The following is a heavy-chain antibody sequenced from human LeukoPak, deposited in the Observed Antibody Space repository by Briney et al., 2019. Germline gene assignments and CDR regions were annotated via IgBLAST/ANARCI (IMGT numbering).Heavy chain of an antibody. J-gene: IGHJ4*02. CDR2: ISGSGGST. V-gene: IGHV3-23*01. D-gene: IGHD3-22*01. Sequence: GGSLRLSCAASRFTFSSYTMSWVRQAPGKGLEWVSAISGSGGSTYYADSVKGRFTISRDNSKNTLYLQMNSLRAEDTAVFYCAKRDSSGSYYFDYWGQGTLVTVSS. CDR3: AKRDSSGSYYFDY. CDR1: RFTFSSYT.